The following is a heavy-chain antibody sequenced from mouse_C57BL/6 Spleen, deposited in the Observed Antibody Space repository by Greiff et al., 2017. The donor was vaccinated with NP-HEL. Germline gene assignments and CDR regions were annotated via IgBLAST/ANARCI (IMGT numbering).Heavy chain of an antibody. CDR2: ISNGGGST. Sequence: EVMLVESGGGLVQPGGSLKLSCAASGFTFSDYYMYWVRQTPEKRLEWVAYISNGGGSTYYPDTVKGRFTISRDNAKNTLYLQMSRLKSEDTAMYYCARHWGGYFDYWGQGTTLTVSS. J-gene: IGHJ2*01. CDR1: GFTFSDYY. V-gene: IGHV5-12*01. CDR3: ARHWGGYFDY. D-gene: IGHD1-1*02.